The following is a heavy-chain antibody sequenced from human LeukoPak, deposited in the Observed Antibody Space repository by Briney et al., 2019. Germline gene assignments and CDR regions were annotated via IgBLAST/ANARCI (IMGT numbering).Heavy chain of an antibody. Sequence: GGSLRLSCAASGFTFSDYYMSWIRQAPGKGLEWVSYISSSGSTIYYADSVKGRFTISRDNAKNSLYLQMNSLRAEDTAVYYCAKDRRAGYSPDAFDIWGQGTMVTVSS. J-gene: IGHJ3*02. CDR2: ISSSGSTI. CDR1: GFTFSDYY. V-gene: IGHV3-11*01. D-gene: IGHD6-13*01. CDR3: AKDRRAGYSPDAFDI.